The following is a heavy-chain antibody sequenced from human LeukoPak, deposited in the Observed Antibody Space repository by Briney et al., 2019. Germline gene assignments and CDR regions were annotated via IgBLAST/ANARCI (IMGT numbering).Heavy chain of an antibody. V-gene: IGHV4-39*01. D-gene: IGHD3-9*01. Sequence: SETLSLTCTVSGGSIRSSDYYWAWIRQPPGRCLEWIGTIHYSGSTFYKPTIKSRLTLSADTSRNQFYMKLSSVTAADTAVYYCARASGVLPSFEWANWFDTWGQGSLVTVSS. CDR2: IHYSGST. CDR1: GGSIRSSDYY. CDR3: ARASGVLPSFEWANWFDT. J-gene: IGHJ5*02.